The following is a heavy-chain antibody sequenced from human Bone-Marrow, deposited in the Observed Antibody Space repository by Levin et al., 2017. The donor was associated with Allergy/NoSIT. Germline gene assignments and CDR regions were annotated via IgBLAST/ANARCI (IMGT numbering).Heavy chain of an antibody. D-gene: IGHD5-24*01. CDR1: GFTFSSYE. J-gene: IGHJ4*02. CDR2: IDSSGSTI. CDR3: ARGAKWIQLFIRLFDN. V-gene: IGHV3-48*03. Sequence: SCEASGFTFSSYEMNWVRQAPGKGLEWVSYIDSSGSTIYYADSVKGRFTISRDNAENSLSLQMNSLRGDDTALYYCARGAKWIQLFIRLFDNWGQGTLVTVSS.